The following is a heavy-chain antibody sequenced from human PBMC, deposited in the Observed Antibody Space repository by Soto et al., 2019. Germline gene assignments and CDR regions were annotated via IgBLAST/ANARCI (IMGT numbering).Heavy chain of an antibody. CDR1: GGSISSSRYY. V-gene: IGHV4-61*05. CDR3: ARVERVYYYYGMDV. Sequence: PSETLSLTCTVSGGSISSSRYYWGWIRQPPGKGLEWIAYIYYSGSTNYNPSLKSRVTISVGTSKNQFSLKLSSVTAADTAVYYCARVERVYYYYGMDVWGQGTTVTVSS. D-gene: IGHD1-1*01. J-gene: IGHJ6*02. CDR2: IYYSGST.